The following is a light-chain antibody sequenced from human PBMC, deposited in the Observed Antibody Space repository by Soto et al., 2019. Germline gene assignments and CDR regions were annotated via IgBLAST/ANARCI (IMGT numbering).Light chain of an antibody. CDR3: QSYDSGLSGYV. Sequence: QSVLTQPPSVSGAPGQRVTISCTGSSSNIGAGYDVHWYQQLPGTAPKLLIYGNGNRPSGVPDRFSGSKSGTSASLAITGLQAEDEADYYCQSYDSGLSGYVFGTGTKLTVL. CDR2: GNG. J-gene: IGLJ1*01. V-gene: IGLV1-40*01. CDR1: SSNIGAGYD.